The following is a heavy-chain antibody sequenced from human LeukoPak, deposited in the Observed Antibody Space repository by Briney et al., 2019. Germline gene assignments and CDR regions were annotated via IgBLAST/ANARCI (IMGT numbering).Heavy chain of an antibody. V-gene: IGHV3-30*02. Sequence: PGGSLRLSCAASGFTFSSYGMHWVRQAPGKGLEWVAFIRYDGSNKYYADSVKGRFTISRDNSKNTLYLQMNSLRAEDTAVYYCASFPLLGWATVTTSWFDPWGQGTLVTVSS. CDR1: GFTFSSYG. CDR3: ASFPLLGWATVTTSWFDP. J-gene: IGHJ5*02. D-gene: IGHD4-17*01. CDR2: IRYDGSNK.